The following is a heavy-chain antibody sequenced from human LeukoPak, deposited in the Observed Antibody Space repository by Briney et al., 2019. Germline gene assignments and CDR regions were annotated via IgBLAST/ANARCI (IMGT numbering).Heavy chain of an antibody. CDR3: ARAPVAVAGTDYYYYGMDV. J-gene: IGHJ6*02. V-gene: IGHV4-59*07. Sequence: SDTLSLTCTVSGGPISSYYWSWIRQPPGKGLEGIGYNYYSWSTNYNPSLRSRVTISVDTSKNQFSLKLSSVTAADTAVYYCARAPVAVAGTDYYYYGMDVWGQGTTVTVSS. D-gene: IGHD6-19*01. CDR1: GGPISSYY. CDR2: NYYSWST.